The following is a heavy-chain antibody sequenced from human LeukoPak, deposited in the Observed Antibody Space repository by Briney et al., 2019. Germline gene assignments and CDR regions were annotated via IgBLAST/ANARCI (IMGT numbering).Heavy chain of an antibody. J-gene: IGHJ4*02. CDR1: GYTFTGYY. V-gene: IGHV1-2*02. CDR2: INPNSGGT. D-gene: IGHD3-10*01. Sequence: GASVKVSCKASGYTFTGYYMHWVRQAPGQGLEWMGWINPNSGGTNYAQKFQGRVTMTRDTSISTAYMELSRLRSDDTAVYYCARVYYGSGSSVDYWGQGTLVTVSS. CDR3: ARVYYGSGSSVDY.